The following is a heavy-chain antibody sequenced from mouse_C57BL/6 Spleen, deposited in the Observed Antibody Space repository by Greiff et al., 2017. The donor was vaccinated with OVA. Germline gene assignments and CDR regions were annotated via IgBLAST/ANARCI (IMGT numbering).Heavy chain of an antibody. CDR3: AREGNSPFAY. Sequence: VQLQQPGAELVRPGSSVTLSCKASGYTFTSYWMHWVKQRPIQGLEWIGNIDPSDSETHYNQKFKDKATLTVDKSSSTAYMQLSSLTSEDSAVYYCAREGNSPFAYWGQGTLVTVSA. V-gene: IGHV1-52*01. CDR1: GYTFTSYW. J-gene: IGHJ3*01. D-gene: IGHD2-12*01. CDR2: IDPSDSET.